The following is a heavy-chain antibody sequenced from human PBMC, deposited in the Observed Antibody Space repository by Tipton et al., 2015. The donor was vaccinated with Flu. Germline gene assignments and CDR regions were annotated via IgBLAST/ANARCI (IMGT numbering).Heavy chain of an antibody. CDR3: ARALNYWPEAIRRWFDP. D-gene: IGHD1-7*01. Sequence: LRLSCTVSGGSISSYYWSWIRQPPGKGLEWIGYIYYSGSTYYNPSLKSRVTISVDTSQNQFSLKLSSVTAADTAVYYCARALNYWPEAIRRWFDPWGQGTLVTVSS. CDR1: GGSISSYY. CDR2: IYYSGST. J-gene: IGHJ5*02. V-gene: IGHV4-59*12.